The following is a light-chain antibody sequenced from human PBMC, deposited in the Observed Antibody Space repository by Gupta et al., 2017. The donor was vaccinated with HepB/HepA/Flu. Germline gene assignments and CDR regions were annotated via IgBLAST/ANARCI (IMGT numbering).Light chain of an antibody. Sequence: QSGLTQPPSTSGTHGQRVTISCSGSSSNIGSNYVYWYQQLPGAAPKLLIYRNDQRPSGVPDRFSGSKSGTSASLAISALRAEDEADYYCATWDDSRNGWVFGGGTRLTVL. J-gene: IGLJ3*02. CDR1: SSNIGSNY. CDR3: ATWDDSRNGWV. V-gene: IGLV1-47*01. CDR2: RND.